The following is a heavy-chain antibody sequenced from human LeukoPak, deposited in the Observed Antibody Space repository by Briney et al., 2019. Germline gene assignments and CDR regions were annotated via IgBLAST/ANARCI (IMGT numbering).Heavy chain of an antibody. J-gene: IGHJ2*01. D-gene: IGHD4-17*01. Sequence: GRSLRLSCAASGFTFDDYAMHWVRQAPGKGLEWVSGISWNSGSIDYADSVKGRFTISRDNAKNSLYLQMNSLRAEDMALYYCAKAPTGTSGWYFDLWGRGTLVTVSS. CDR2: ISWNSGSI. CDR3: AKAPTGTSGWYFDL. CDR1: GFTFDDYA. V-gene: IGHV3-9*03.